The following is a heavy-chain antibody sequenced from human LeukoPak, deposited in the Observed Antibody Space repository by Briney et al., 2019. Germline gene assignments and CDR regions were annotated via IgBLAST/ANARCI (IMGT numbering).Heavy chain of an antibody. Sequence: GGPLRLSCAASGFTFTTFPMHWVRQPPGKGLEWVAVISYDGTDKYYADSVKGRFTISRDNSKSTLYLQMDSLRAEDTAVYYCASPNSMAGTHYFHYWGQGTLVTVSS. CDR1: GFTFTTFP. CDR2: ISYDGTDK. J-gene: IGHJ4*02. V-gene: IGHV3-30*04. CDR3: ASPNSMAGTHYFHY. D-gene: IGHD6-19*01.